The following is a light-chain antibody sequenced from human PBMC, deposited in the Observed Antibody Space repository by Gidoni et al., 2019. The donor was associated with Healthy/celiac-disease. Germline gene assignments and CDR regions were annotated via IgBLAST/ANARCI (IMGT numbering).Light chain of an antibody. CDR3: QQYNNWPLYT. CDR2: GAS. V-gene: IGKV3-15*01. J-gene: IGKJ2*01. CDR1: QSVSSN. Sequence: EIVMTQSPATLSVSPGERATLSCRASQSVSSNLAWYQQKPGQAPRLLIYGASTRATGIPGRFSGSGSGTEFTLTISSLQSEDFAVYYCQQYNNWPLYTFXQXTKLEIK.